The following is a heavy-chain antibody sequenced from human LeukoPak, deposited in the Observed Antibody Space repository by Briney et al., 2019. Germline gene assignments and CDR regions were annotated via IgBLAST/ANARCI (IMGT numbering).Heavy chain of an antibody. CDR3: ARSTVVNNLDY. Sequence: SETLSLTCTVSGYSISSGYYWGWIRQPPGKGLEWIGSIYHSGSTYYNPSLKSRVTISVDTSKNQFSLKLSSVTAVDTAVYYCARSTVVNNLDYWGQGTLVTVSS. V-gene: IGHV4-38-2*02. D-gene: IGHD2-21*01. CDR1: GYSISSGYY. J-gene: IGHJ4*02. CDR2: IYHSGST.